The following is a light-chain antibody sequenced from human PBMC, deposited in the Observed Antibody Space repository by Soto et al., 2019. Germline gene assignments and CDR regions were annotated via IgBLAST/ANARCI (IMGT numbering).Light chain of an antibody. V-gene: IGKV3-20*01. J-gene: IGKJ5*01. CDR1: ESVGKN. CDR3: QQYGSSST. CDR2: VAS. Sequence: EVVLTQSPGTLSLSPGEIAVLSFRASESVGKNLAWYQQKPGQAPRLLIYVASSRATGIPDRFSGSGSGTDLTLTISRLEPEDFAVYYCQQYGSSSTFGQGTRLEIK.